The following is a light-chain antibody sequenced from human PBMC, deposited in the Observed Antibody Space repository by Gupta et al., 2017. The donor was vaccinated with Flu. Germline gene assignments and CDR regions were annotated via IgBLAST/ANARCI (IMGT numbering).Light chain of an antibody. V-gene: IGLV1-51*02. Sequence: RGEKVTISCSGSSSNIGNNYVSWYQQLPGTAPKLLIYENNKRPSGIPDRFSGSKSGTSATLGITGLQTGDEADYYCGTWDSSLSAGGVFGGGTKLTVL. CDR1: SSNIGNNY. CDR2: ENN. J-gene: IGLJ2*01. CDR3: GTWDSSLSAGGV.